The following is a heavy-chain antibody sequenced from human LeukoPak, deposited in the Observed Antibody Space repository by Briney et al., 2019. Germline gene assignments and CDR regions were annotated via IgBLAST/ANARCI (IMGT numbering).Heavy chain of an antibody. D-gene: IGHD2-15*01. CDR3: AKGFYCSGGSCPVDY. CDR1: GFTFSSYA. CDR2: ISGSGGST. J-gene: IGHJ4*02. V-gene: IGHV3-23*01. Sequence: GGSLRLSCAASGFTFSSYAMSWVRQAPGKGLEWVSVISGSGGSTYYADSVKGGFTISRDNSKNTLYLQMNSLRAEDTAVYYCAKGFYCSGGSCPVDYWGQGTLVTVSS.